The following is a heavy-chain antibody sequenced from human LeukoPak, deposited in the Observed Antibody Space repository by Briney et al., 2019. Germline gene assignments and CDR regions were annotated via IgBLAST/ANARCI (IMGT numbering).Heavy chain of an antibody. CDR2: ISLNSSNT. J-gene: IGHJ4*02. D-gene: IGHD2-21*02. V-gene: IGHV1-2*02. CDR1: GYSFSGYY. Sequence: ASVKVSCKASGYSFSGYYIHWVRQAPGQGLEWMGWISLNSSNTNYEQKFQGRVTMTRDTSISTVYMELSRLRSDDTAVYFCARGEAVTAVGIDYWGQGTLVPVSS. CDR3: ARGEAVTAVGIDY.